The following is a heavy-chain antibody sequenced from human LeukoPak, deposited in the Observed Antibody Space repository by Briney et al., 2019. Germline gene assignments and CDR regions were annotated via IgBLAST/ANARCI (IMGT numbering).Heavy chain of an antibody. CDR2: INHSGST. D-gene: IGHD6-19*01. CDR3: ARGLRIAVAGTQKFDP. V-gene: IGHV4-34*01. Sequence: SETLSLTCAVYGGSFSGYYWSWIRQPPGKGLEWIGEINHSGSTNYNPSLKSRVTISVDTSKNQFSLKLSSVTAADTAVYYCARGLRIAVAGTQKFDPWGQGAPVTVSS. J-gene: IGHJ5*02. CDR1: GGSFSGYY.